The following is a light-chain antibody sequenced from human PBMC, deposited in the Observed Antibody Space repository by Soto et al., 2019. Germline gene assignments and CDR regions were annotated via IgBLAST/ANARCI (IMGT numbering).Light chain of an antibody. CDR3: QSFDSSLGAWV. J-gene: IGLJ3*02. Sequence: QSVLTQPPSVSGAPGQRVTISCTGSSSNFGAGYDVHWYQHLPGTAPKLLIYENSNRPSGVPDRFSGSISGNSASLALPGPQAEDEGEYFCQSFDSSLGAWVFRGGTKLTVL. CDR1: SSNFGAGYD. V-gene: IGLV1-40*01. CDR2: ENS.